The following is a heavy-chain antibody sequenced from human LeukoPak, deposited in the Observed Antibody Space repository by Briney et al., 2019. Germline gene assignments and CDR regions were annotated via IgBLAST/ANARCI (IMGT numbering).Heavy chain of an antibody. D-gene: IGHD1-20*01. CDR1: GFTFSSYA. Sequence: GGSLRLSCAASGFTFSSYAMSWVRQAPGKGLEWVANIKQDGSEKYYVDSVKGRFTISRDNAKNSLYLQMNSLRAEDTAVYYCARAGNWNDGGYFDYWGQGTLVTVSS. J-gene: IGHJ4*02. CDR3: ARAGNWNDGGYFDY. V-gene: IGHV3-7*01. CDR2: IKQDGSEK.